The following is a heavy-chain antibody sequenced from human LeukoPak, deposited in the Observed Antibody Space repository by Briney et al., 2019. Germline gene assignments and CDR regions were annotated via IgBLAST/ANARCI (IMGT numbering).Heavy chain of an antibody. CDR1: GFTFSSYG. V-gene: IGHV3-23*01. D-gene: IGHD3-9*01. CDR2: NSGSGGTT. CDR3: AKVTGYWYFDL. J-gene: IGHJ2*01. Sequence: GGSLRLSCAASGFTFSSYGMSWVRQAPGKGLEWVLANSGSGGTTYADSVKGRFTISRDNSKNTLYLQMNSLRAEDTALYYCAKVTGYWYFDLWGRGTLVTVSS.